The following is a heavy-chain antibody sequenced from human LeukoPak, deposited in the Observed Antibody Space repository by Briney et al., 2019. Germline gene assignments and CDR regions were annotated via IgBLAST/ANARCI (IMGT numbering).Heavy chain of an antibody. CDR3: ARAAPNYDFWSGYYHHSYDAFDI. CDR1: GGSISSSNW. V-gene: IGHV4-4*02. Sequence: PSGTLSLTCAVSGGSISSSNWWSWVRQPPGKGLEWIGEIYHSGSTNYNPSLKSRVTISVDTSKNQFSLKLSSVTAADTAVYYCARAAPNYDFWSGYYHHSYDAFDIWGQGTMVTVSS. J-gene: IGHJ3*02. D-gene: IGHD3-3*01. CDR2: IYHSGST.